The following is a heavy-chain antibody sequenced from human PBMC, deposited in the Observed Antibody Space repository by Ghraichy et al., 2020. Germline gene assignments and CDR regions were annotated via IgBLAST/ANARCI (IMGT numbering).Heavy chain of an antibody. V-gene: IGHV3-21*01. CDR2: ISSSSSFI. Sequence: WGSLRLSCAASGFTFSSYSMNWVRQAPGKGLEWVSSISSSSSFIYYADSVKGRFTISRDNAKNSLYLQMNSLRAEDTAVYYCANLGYCSGGSCYGVDVYAFDIWGQGTMVTVSS. J-gene: IGHJ3*02. CDR3: ANLGYCSGGSCYGVDVYAFDI. CDR1: GFTFSSYS. D-gene: IGHD2-15*01.